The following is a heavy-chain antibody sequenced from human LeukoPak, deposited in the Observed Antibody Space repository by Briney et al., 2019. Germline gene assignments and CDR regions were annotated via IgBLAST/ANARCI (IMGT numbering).Heavy chain of an antibody. D-gene: IGHD4/OR15-4a*01. J-gene: IGHJ4*02. CDR1: GVIFEDDA. Sequence: GGPLRLSCEASGVIFEDDARHWGRQAPGKGLGWVSCISWDSGSIGYADSVRGRFIISRDNANNSLYLHMNSLQPDDTALYYCAKDISFDYGGAPDSWGQGTLVTVSS. CDR3: AKDISFDYGGAPDS. CDR2: ISWDSGSI. V-gene: IGHV3-9*01.